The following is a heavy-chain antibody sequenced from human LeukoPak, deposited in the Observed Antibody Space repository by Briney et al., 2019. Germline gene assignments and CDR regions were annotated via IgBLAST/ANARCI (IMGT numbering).Heavy chain of an antibody. Sequence: ASVKVSCKVSGYTLTELSMHWVRQAPGKGLEWMGGFDPEDGETIYAQKFQGRVTMTEDTSTDTAYMELSSLRSEDTAVYYCATLRKIYDFWSGYYDLLDSDYWGQGTLVTVSS. CDR2: FDPEDGET. CDR3: ATLRKIYDFWSGYYDLLDSDY. J-gene: IGHJ4*02. D-gene: IGHD3-3*01. V-gene: IGHV1-24*01. CDR1: GYTLTELS.